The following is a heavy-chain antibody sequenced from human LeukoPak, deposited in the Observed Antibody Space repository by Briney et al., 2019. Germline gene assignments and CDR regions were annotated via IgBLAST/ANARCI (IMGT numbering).Heavy chain of an antibody. CDR2: IKQDGSEK. CDR1: GFTFSSYW. Sequence: GGSQRLSCAASGFTFSSYWMSWVRQAPGKGLEWVANIKQDGSEKYYVDSVKGRFTISRDNAKNSLYLQMNSLRAEDTAVYYCARDANYDFWSGYYMFDPWGQGTLVTVSS. V-gene: IGHV3-7*01. D-gene: IGHD3-3*01. J-gene: IGHJ5*02. CDR3: ARDANYDFWSGYYMFDP.